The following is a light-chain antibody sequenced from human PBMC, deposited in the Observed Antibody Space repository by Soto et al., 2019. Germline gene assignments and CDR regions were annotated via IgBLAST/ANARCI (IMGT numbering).Light chain of an antibody. Sequence: SVLTQPPSASGTPGQRVTISCSGTSSNIGSNTVNWYQQLPGTAPKLLMYSNSQRPSGVPDRFSGSKSGTSASLAISGLQSEDEADYYCVAWDDRLNGAVFGGGTQLTVL. CDR2: SNS. CDR1: SSNIGSNT. V-gene: IGLV1-44*01. J-gene: IGLJ7*01. CDR3: VAWDDRLNGAV.